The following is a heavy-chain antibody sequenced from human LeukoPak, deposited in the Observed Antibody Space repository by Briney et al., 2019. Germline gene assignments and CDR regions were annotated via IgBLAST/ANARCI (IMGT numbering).Heavy chain of an antibody. CDR1: GFTFRNYG. V-gene: IGHV3-7*01. Sequence: GGSLRLSCATSGFTFRNYGMSWVRQAPGKGLEWLANIKLDGSDEHYADSVKGRFTISRDNAKNSLFLQMNNLRAADTAVYYCARDDSGPRNKYYYESTGFYSRPYYLDYWGQGALVTVSS. CDR3: ARDDSGPRNKYYYESTGFYSRPYYLDY. D-gene: IGHD3-22*01. J-gene: IGHJ4*02. CDR2: IKLDGSDE.